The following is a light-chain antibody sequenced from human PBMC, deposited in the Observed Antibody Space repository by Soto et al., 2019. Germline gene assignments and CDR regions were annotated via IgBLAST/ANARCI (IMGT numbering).Light chain of an antibody. V-gene: IGKV1-16*02. CDR3: HQYNSLPLT. CDR1: QGISNY. J-gene: IGKJ4*01. Sequence: DIQMTQSPSSLSASVGDRVTITCRASQGISNYLGWFQQKPGQAPKSLIYSASSLQSGVPSKFSGSGSWTDFTLTISSLQPEDSATYYCHQYNSLPLTFGGWTNVEI. CDR2: SAS.